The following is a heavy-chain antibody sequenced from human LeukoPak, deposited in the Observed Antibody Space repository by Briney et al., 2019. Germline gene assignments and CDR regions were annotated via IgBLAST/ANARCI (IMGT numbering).Heavy chain of an antibody. CDR3: AREEGQYSSSAGGEALGDFDY. Sequence: SETLSLTCAVYGGSFSGYYWSWIRQPPGKGLEWIGEINHSGSTNYNPSLKSRVTISVDTSKNQFSLKLSSVTAADTAVYYCAREEGQYSSSAGGEALGDFDYWGQGTLVTVSS. D-gene: IGHD6-6*01. CDR1: GGSFSGYY. CDR2: INHSGST. V-gene: IGHV4-34*01. J-gene: IGHJ4*02.